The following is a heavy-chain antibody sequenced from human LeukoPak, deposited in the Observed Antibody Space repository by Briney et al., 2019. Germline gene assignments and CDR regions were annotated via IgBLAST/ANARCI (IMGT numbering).Heavy chain of an antibody. V-gene: IGHV4-59*01. J-gene: IGHJ4*02. D-gene: IGHD1-14*01. CDR2: IYYTRST. CDR3: ARVNQSPEYYFDD. Sequence: PSETLSLTCTDSGGSIYSYYWSWIRQPPGKGLEWIGYIYYTRSTEYHPSLKSRVTISLDTSKTQFSITLTSVTAADTAVYYCARVNQSPEYYFDDWGQGNLVSVSS. CDR1: GGSIYSYY.